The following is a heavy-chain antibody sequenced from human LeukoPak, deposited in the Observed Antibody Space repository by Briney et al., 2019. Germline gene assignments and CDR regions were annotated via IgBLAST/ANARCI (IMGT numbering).Heavy chain of an antibody. Sequence: GGSLRLSCAASGFTFSSYGMHWVRQAPGKGLEWVAVIWYDGSNKYYADSVKGRFTISRDNSKKTLYLQMNSLRAEDTAVYYCARDLGYYDILTGYYPRSAASNWFDPWGQGTLVTVSS. J-gene: IGHJ5*02. CDR2: IWYDGSNK. CDR1: GFTFSSYG. V-gene: IGHV3-33*01. CDR3: ARDLGYYDILTGYYPRSAASNWFDP. D-gene: IGHD3-9*01.